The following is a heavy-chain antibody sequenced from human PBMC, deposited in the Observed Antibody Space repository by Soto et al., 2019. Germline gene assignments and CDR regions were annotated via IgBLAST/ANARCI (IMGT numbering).Heavy chain of an antibody. Sequence: SLRLSCAASGFTFNTWMHWVRQAPGEGLVWVSSIDSDGSITSYADSVKGRFTISRDNAKNTLYLQMNSLRAEDTAVYYCATLGLQQAFWSQGTLVTVSS. J-gene: IGHJ4*02. CDR2: IDSDGSIT. CDR3: ATLGLQQAF. CDR1: GFTFNTW. V-gene: IGHV3-74*01. D-gene: IGHD2-21*02.